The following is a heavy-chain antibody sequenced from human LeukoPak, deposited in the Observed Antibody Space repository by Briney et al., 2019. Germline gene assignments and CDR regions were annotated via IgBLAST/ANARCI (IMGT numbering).Heavy chain of an antibody. CDR2: IKSKIHGGTI. CDR3: TTSPVPGIDY. Sequence: LTCAVYGESFRGYYWTWVRPAPGKGLEWVGRIKSKIHGGTIDYAAPVKGRFTISRDDSENTVYLQMSSLRTEDTATYYCTTSPVPGIDYWGQGIQVTVSS. J-gene: IGHJ4*02. D-gene: IGHD6-19*01. V-gene: IGHV3-15*01. CDR1: GESFRGYY.